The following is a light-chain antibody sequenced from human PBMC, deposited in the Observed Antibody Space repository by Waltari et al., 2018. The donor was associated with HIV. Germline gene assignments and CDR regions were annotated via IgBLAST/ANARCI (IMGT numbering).Light chain of an antibody. CDR2: GAS. CDR1: QSDNDGY. CDR3: EQYGSSPYT. J-gene: IGKJ2*01. V-gene: IGKV3-20*01. Sequence: EIVLTQSPGTLSLSPGDTATLSCRASQSDNDGYCAWYQQKPGQAPRLLIYGASTRATGIPDRFSGSGSGTDFTFTISRLEPEDFAVYYCEQYGSSPYTFGQGTNLEIK.